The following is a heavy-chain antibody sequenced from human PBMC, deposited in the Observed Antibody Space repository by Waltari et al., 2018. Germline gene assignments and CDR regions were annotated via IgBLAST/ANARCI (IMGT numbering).Heavy chain of an antibody. CDR1: GFTVSSNY. CDR2: IYSGGST. Sequence: EVQLVESGGGLVQPGGSLRLSCAASGFTVSSNYMSWVRQAPGKGLEVVSVIYSGGSTYSADAVKGRFTISRHNSKNTLYLQMNSLRAEYTAVYYCARSPGHSSSSMDFDIWGQGTMVTVSS. D-gene: IGHD6-6*01. V-gene: IGHV3-53*04. J-gene: IGHJ3*02. CDR3: ARSPGHSSSSMDFDI.